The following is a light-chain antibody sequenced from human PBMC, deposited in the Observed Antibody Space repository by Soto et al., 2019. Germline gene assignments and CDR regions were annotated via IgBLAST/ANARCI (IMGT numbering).Light chain of an antibody. J-gene: IGKJ1*01. CDR1: QSLVYSDGNTY. V-gene: IGKV2-24*01. CDR2: QVS. Sequence: VLTQTPLSSPVTLGQPASISCRSSQSLVYSDGNTYLSWLQQRPGQPPRLLIYQVSNRFSGVPGRFSGSGAGTDFTLEISRVEAEDVGVYSCIQFSHFPRTFGQGTKVEIK. CDR3: IQFSHFPRT.